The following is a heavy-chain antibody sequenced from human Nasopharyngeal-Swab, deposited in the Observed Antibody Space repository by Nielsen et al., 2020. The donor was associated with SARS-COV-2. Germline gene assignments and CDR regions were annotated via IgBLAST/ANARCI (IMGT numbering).Heavy chain of an antibody. CDR1: GFPFSSYA. CDR2: ISGSGGST. J-gene: IGHJ4*02. CDR3: AKGSLWELLDY. D-gene: IGHD1-26*01. V-gene: IGHV3-23*01. Sequence: LSLTCAASGFPFSSYAMSWVRQAPGKGLEWVSAISGSGGSTYYADSVKGRFTISRDNSKNTLYLQMNSLRAEDTAVYYCAKGSLWELLDYWGQGTLVTVSS.